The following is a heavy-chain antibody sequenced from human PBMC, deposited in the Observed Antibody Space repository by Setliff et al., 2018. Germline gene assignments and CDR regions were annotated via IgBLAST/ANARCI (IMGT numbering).Heavy chain of an antibody. Sequence: GGSLRLSCAASGFTFSSYAMSWVRQAPGKGLEWVSAISGSGGSTYYADSVKGRFTISRDNSKNTVYLEMNSLRAEDTAVYYCAKRGPYCSDASCSPDYFDYWGQGTLVTVSS. V-gene: IGHV3-23*01. D-gene: IGHD2-15*01. J-gene: IGHJ4*02. CDR1: GFTFSSYA. CDR2: ISGSGGST. CDR3: AKRGPYCSDASCSPDYFDY.